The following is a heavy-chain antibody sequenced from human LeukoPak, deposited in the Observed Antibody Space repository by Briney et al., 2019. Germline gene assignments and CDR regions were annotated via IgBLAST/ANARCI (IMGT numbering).Heavy chain of an antibody. D-gene: IGHD3-16*01. J-gene: IGHJ4*02. V-gene: IGHV3-74*01. CDR2: IKGDGIST. Sequence: GGSLRLSCAASGFDFSSNWMHWVRHAPGQGLVWVSRIKGDGISTNYADSVKGRFTISRGIAKNTLYLQMNSLRAEDTGVYYCAKDHYWGIDYWGRGTLVTVSS. CDR1: GFDFSSNW. CDR3: AKDHYWGIDY.